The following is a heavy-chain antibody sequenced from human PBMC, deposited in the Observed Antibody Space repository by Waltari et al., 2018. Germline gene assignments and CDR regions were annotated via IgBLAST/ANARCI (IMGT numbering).Heavy chain of an antibody. CDR3: ARELPASAVVALDL. D-gene: IGHD2-21*01. CDR1: GFTLATYG. Sequence: QVHLEESGGGVVQPGRSLKLSCAASGFTLATYGMHWGRQAPGKGLEWVAGVSYDGRNKFYGGSMKGRFTISRDNSKNTVFLQMNSLSAEDSAVYFCARELPASAVVALDLWGQGTMVTVSS. CDR2: VSYDGRNK. J-gene: IGHJ3*01. V-gene: IGHV3-30*03.